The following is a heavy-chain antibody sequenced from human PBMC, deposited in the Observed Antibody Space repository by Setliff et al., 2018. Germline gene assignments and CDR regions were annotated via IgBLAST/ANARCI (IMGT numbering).Heavy chain of an antibody. Sequence: ASVKVSCKASGYILSSYGISWVRQAPGQGLEWMGWISSYNDVTNYAQRFQGRVTMTTDTSTSAVYMELRSLRADDTALYYCAISTLSICSGGSCPNVFDVWGQGTMVTV. CDR2: ISSYNDVT. CDR1: GYILSSYG. D-gene: IGHD2-15*01. CDR3: AISTLSICSGGSCPNVFDV. J-gene: IGHJ3*01. V-gene: IGHV1-18*01.